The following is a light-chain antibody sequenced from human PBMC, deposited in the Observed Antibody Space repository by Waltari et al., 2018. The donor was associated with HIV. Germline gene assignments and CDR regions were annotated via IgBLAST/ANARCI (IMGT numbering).Light chain of an antibody. V-gene: IGKV4-1*01. CDR3: HQYFNTPLT. CDR1: QSVFYSSNNKDY. CDR2: WAS. J-gene: IGKJ4*01. Sequence: IVMTQSPDSLSVSLGGRATINCTSSQSVFYSSNNKDYLAWYQVRPGQPPNLLIYWASTRESGVPDRFIGSGSGTNFTLTITSLQAEDVATYYCHQYFNTPLTFGGGTTVEI.